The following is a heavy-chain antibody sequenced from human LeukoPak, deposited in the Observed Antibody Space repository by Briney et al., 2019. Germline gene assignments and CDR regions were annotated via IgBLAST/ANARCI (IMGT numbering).Heavy chain of an antibody. CDR2: IIPILGIA. CDR1: GGTFISYT. CDR3: AREGPAYCSSTSCYELGFDP. D-gene: IGHD2-2*01. V-gene: IGHV1-69*04. Sequence: SVKVSSMASGGTFISYTISWVRQAPGQGLEWMGRIIPILGIANYAQKFQGRVTITADKSTSTAYMELSSLRSEDTAVYYCAREGPAYCSSTSCYELGFDPWGQGTLVTVSS. J-gene: IGHJ5*02.